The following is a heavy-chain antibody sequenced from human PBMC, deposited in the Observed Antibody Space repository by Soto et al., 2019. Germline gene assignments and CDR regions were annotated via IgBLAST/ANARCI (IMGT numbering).Heavy chain of an antibody. D-gene: IGHD3-10*02. CDR2: ISGSGGSG. J-gene: IGHJ3*01. CDR1: GFTFSSYA. Sequence: EVQLLEAGGGLVQPGGSLRLSCAASGFTFSSYAMSWVRQAPGKGLEWVSTISGSGGSGYSADSVKGRFITSRDTSKNPLYLQMNSLRAEDTALYSCAEDTMFYRDAFDVWGQGTMVTVSS. V-gene: IGHV3-23*01. CDR3: AEDTMFYRDAFDV.